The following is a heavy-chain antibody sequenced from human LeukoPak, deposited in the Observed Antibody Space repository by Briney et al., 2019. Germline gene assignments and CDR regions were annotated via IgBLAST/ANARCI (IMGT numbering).Heavy chain of an antibody. V-gene: IGHV3-11*01. Sequence: GGSLRLSCAASGFIFSDYYISWIRQAPGKGLEWVSYISSSGSTMYYTDSVKGRFTISRDNAKDPLYLQMNSLRAEDTAVYYCTKGSFGGGLSFDCWGQGTLVTVSS. CDR1: GFIFSDYY. CDR2: ISSSGSTM. CDR3: TKGSFGGGLSFDC. J-gene: IGHJ4*02. D-gene: IGHD3-16*01.